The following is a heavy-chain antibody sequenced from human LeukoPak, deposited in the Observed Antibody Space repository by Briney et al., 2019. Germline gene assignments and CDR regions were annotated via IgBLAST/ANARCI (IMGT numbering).Heavy chain of an antibody. D-gene: IGHD2-2*01. J-gene: IGHJ6*02. Sequence: GGSLRLSCATSGFTFSSYGMHWVRQAPGRGLEWVAVIWYDGGNKYYGDSVKGRFTISRDHSKNTLYLQMNSLRAEDTAVYFCARELGGSASTYGMDVWGQGTTVTVSS. V-gene: IGHV3-33*01. CDR3: ARELGGSASTYGMDV. CDR1: GFTFSSYG. CDR2: IWYDGGNK.